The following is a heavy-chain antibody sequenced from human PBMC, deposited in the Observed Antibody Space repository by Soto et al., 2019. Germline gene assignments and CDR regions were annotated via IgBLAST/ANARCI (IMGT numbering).Heavy chain of an antibody. Sequence: GGSLRLSCAASGFTFSSYGMHWVRQAPGKGLEWVAVISYDGSNKYYADSVKGRFTISRDNSKNTLYLQMNSLRAEDTAVYYCAKGHLSGYGSTIFDYWGQGTLVTVSS. J-gene: IGHJ4*02. CDR3: AKGHLSGYGSTIFDY. V-gene: IGHV3-30*18. D-gene: IGHD5-12*01. CDR2: ISYDGSNK. CDR1: GFTFSSYG.